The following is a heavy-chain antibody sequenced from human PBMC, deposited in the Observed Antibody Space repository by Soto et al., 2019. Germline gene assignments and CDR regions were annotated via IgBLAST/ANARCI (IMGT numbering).Heavy chain of an antibody. CDR3: ARRWESSSWYLDY. D-gene: IGHD6-13*01. J-gene: IGHJ4*02. CDR2: ISGNDGNT. V-gene: IGHV1-18*01. Sequence: QVQLVQSGAEVKNPGASVKVSCKASGYTFTNHGISWVRQAPGQGLEWMGWISGNDGNTKYAQKLQGRVTMTIDKSTTTAYMELRSLRSDDTAVYYCARRWESSSWYLDYWCQGTLVTVSS. CDR1: GYTFTNHG.